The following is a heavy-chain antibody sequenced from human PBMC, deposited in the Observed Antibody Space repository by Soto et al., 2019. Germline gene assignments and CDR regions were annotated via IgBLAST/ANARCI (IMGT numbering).Heavy chain of an antibody. J-gene: IGHJ5*02. V-gene: IGHV3-21*01. Sequence: EVQLVESGGGLVKPGGSLRLSCAASGFTFSSYSMNWVRQAPGKGLEWVSSISSSSSYIYYADSVKGRFTISRDNAKNSLYLKMNSLRAEDTAVYYCARDTYFYGSGSYGPWGQGTLVTVSS. CDR2: ISSSSSYI. D-gene: IGHD3-10*01. CDR3: ARDTYFYGSGSYGP. CDR1: GFTFSSYS.